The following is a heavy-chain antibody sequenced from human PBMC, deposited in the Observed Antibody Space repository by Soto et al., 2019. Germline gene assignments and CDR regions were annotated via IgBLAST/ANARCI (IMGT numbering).Heavy chain of an antibody. V-gene: IGHV3-66*01. Sequence: PGGSLRLSCAASRSTVSNNYMGWVRQAPGKGLEWVSVIYSGGSTYYADSVKGRFTISRDNSKNTLYLQMNSLRAEDTAVYYCARDRIPTGMDVWGQGTKVTVSS. J-gene: IGHJ6*02. CDR1: RSTVSNNY. CDR2: IYSGGST. CDR3: ARDRIPTGMDV.